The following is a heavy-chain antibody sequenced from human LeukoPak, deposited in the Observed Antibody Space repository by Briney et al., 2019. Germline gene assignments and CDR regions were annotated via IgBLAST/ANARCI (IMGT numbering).Heavy chain of an antibody. CDR3: ARVNYYDSSGYSD. CDR1: GFTVSSNY. Sequence: GGSLRLSCAASGFTVSSNYMSWVRQAPGKGLEWVSVIYSGGSTYYADSVKGRFTISRDNSKNTLYLQVNSLRAEDTAVYYCARVNYYDSSGYSDWGQGTLVTVSS. J-gene: IGHJ4*02. V-gene: IGHV3-66*01. CDR2: IYSGGST. D-gene: IGHD3-22*01.